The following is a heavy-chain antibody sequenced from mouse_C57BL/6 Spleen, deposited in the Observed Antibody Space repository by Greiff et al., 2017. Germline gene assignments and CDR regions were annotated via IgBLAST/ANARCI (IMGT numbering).Heavy chain of an antibody. CDR2: IYPGSGST. CDR1: GYTFTSYW. J-gene: IGHJ2*01. Sequence: QVQLQQPGAELVKPGASVKMSCKASGYTFTSYWITWVKQRPGQGLEWIGYIYPGSGSTNYNEKFKSKATLTADTSSSAASMQRSSLSSEDSAVYCCGVIYDDYVGFDYWGQGTTLTVSS. D-gene: IGHD2-4*01. V-gene: IGHV1-55*01. CDR3: GVIYDDYVGFDY.